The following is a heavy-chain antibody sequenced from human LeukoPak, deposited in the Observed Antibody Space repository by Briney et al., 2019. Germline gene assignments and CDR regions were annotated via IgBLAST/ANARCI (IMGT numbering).Heavy chain of an antibody. CDR3: ARELRWLQTKAFDY. Sequence: GGSLRLSCAASGFTFSSYAMSWVRQAPGKGLEWVSAISGSGGSTYYAGSVKGRFTISRDNAKNSLYLQMNSLRAEDTAVYYCARELRWLQTKAFDYWGQGTLVTVSS. D-gene: IGHD5-24*01. J-gene: IGHJ4*02. CDR2: ISGSGGST. V-gene: IGHV3-23*01. CDR1: GFTFSSYA.